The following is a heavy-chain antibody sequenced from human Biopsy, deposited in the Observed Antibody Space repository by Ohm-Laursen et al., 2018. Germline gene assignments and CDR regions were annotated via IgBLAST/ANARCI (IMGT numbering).Heavy chain of an antibody. J-gene: IGHJ4*02. CDR2: ITTDSGRI. D-gene: IGHD3-9*01. Sequence: SLRLSCADSGFTLSEGMNWVRQAPGKGLEWVSSITTDSGRIFYADSVRGRFTISRDNSKNTLYLQMNSLRAEDTAEYYCARHLRYNDYWGQGTLVTVSS. CDR1: GFTLSEG. CDR3: ARHLRYNDY. V-gene: IGHV3-23*01.